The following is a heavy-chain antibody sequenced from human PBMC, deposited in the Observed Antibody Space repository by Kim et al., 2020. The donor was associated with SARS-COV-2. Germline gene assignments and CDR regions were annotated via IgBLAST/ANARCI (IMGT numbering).Heavy chain of an antibody. CDR3: ARDNWNDDGYFDY. J-gene: IGHJ4*02. CDR2: ISYDGSNK. D-gene: IGHD1-20*01. V-gene: IGHV3-33*05. CDR1: GFTFSSYG. Sequence: GGSLRLSCAASGFTFSSYGMHWVRQAPGKGLEWVAVISYDGSNKYYADSVKGRFIISRDNSKNTLYLQMNSLRAEDTAVYYCARDNWNDDGYFDYWGQGTLVTVSS.